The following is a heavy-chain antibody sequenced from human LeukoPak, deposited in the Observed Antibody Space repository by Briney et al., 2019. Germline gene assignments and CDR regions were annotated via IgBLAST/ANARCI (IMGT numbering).Heavy chain of an antibody. V-gene: IGHV1-69*01. Sequence: GSSVKVSCKASGGTFSSYAISWVRQAPGQGLEWMGGIIPIFGTANYAQKSQGRVTITADESTSTAYMELSSLRSEDTAVYYCASPTTTVTTYDAFDIWGQGTMVTVSS. D-gene: IGHD4-17*01. J-gene: IGHJ3*02. CDR2: IIPIFGTA. CDR3: ASPTTTVTTYDAFDI. CDR1: GGTFSSYA.